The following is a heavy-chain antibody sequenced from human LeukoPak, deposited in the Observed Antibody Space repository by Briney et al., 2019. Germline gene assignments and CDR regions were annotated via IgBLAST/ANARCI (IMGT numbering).Heavy chain of an antibody. D-gene: IGHD6-19*01. CDR2: ISYDGSNK. V-gene: IGHV3-30*03. CDR3: ASGHEGIAVAGTLDY. CDR1: GFTFSSYG. Sequence: GGSLRLSCAASGFTFSSYGMHWVRQAPGKGLEWVAVISYDGSNKYYADSVKGRFTISRDNSKNTLYLQMNSLRAEDTAVYYCASGHEGIAVAGTLDYWGQGTLVTVSS. J-gene: IGHJ4*02.